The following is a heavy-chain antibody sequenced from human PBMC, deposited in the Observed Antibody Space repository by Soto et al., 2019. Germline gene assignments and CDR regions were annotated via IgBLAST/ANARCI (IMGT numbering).Heavy chain of an antibody. CDR3: ASGGNWFDP. V-gene: IGHV4-59*01. Sequence: PSETLSLTCHVSGGSISNYYWTWVRQSPEKGLEWIGYMYYNGNINYNPSLKSRVTISIDTSKNQFSLTLKSVTAADTAVYYCASGGNWFDPWGQGVLVTVSS. CDR2: MYYNGNI. D-gene: IGHD3-16*01. J-gene: IGHJ5*02. CDR1: GGSISNYY.